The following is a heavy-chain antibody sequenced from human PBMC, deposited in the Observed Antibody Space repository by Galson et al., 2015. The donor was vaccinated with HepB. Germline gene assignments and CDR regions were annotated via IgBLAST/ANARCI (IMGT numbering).Heavy chain of an antibody. CDR3: ARATEEGYSYGKYYFDY. CDR2: IDWDDDK. V-gene: IGHV2-70*01. CDR1: GFSLSTSGMC. J-gene: IGHJ4*02. D-gene: IGHD5-18*01. Sequence: PALVKPTQTLTLTCTFSGFSLSTSGMCVSWIRQPPGKALEWLALIDWDDDKYYSTSLKTRLTISKDTSKNQVVLTMTNMDPVDTATYYCARATEEGYSYGKYYFDYWGQGTLVTVSS.